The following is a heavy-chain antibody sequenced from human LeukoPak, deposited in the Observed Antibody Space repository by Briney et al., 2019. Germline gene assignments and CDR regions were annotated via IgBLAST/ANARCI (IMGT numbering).Heavy chain of an antibody. V-gene: IGHV4-39*07. D-gene: IGHD2-2*01. J-gene: IGHJ5*02. CDR1: GGSISGSSYY. CDR2: IYYSGST. Sequence: SETLSLTCTVSGGSISGSSYYWGWIRQPPGKGLEWIGSIYYSGSTYYNPSLKSRVTISVDTSESQFSLKLSSVTAADTAVYYCTRDRPGDQNWFAPLGPGNPGHRLL. CDR3: TRDRPGDQNWFAP.